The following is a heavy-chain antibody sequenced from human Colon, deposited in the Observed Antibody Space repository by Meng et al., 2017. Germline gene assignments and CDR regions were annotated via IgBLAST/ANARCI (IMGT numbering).Heavy chain of an antibody. V-gene: IGHV4-39*07. J-gene: IGHJ5*02. CDR3: ARGTGMVTIFGVVIFSHWFDP. CDR2: VFYTGST. D-gene: IGHD3-3*01. Sequence: QLQLQESGPGLVKPSETLSLTCTVSGGSISDSSYYWGWIRQPPGKGLEWIGSVFYTGSTYYNPSLKSRVTISVDRSKNQFSLKLSSVTAADTAVYYCARGTGMVTIFGVVIFSHWFDPWGQGTLVTVSS. CDR1: GGSISDSSYY.